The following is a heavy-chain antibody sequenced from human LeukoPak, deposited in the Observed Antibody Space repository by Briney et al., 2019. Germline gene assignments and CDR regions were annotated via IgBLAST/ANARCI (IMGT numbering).Heavy chain of an antibody. Sequence: GGSLRLSCAASGFTFSSYAMTWVRQAPGKGLEWVSVIGRYGGDIHYADSVEGRFTISRDNSKNTLYLQMNSLRVEDTAMYYCAKYAPPTTVVTRFFDSWGQGTLVTVSS. CDR1: GFTFSSYA. CDR2: IGRYGGDI. J-gene: IGHJ4*02. D-gene: IGHD4-23*01. CDR3: AKYAPPTTVVTRFFDS. V-gene: IGHV3-23*01.